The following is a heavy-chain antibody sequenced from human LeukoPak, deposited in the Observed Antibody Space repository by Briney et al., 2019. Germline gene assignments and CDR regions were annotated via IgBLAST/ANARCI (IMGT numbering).Heavy chain of an antibody. CDR1: GFTFNSYA. D-gene: IGHD7-27*01. CDR3: AKDPERNWGSTAGDY. J-gene: IGHJ4*02. Sequence: GGSLTLSCAASGFTFNSYAMNWVRPAPGKGLEWVTDISGSGGSTYYADSVKVRFTISRDNSRSTLYLQMSSLRAEDTAVYYCAKDPERNWGSTAGDYWGQGTLVTVSS. CDR2: ISGSGGST. V-gene: IGHV3-23*01.